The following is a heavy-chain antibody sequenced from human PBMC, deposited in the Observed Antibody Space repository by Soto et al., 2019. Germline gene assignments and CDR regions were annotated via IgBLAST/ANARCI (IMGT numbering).Heavy chain of an antibody. CDR1: GGSISSGDYY. D-gene: IGHD3-10*01. Sequence: PSETLSLTCTVSGGSISSGDYYWSWIRQPPGKGLEWIGYIYYSGSTYYNPSLKSRVTISVDTSKNQFSLKLSSVTAADTAVYYCARAFRGITMVRGTTAWFDPWGQGTLVTSPQ. CDR3: ARAFRGITMVRGTTAWFDP. J-gene: IGHJ5*02. V-gene: IGHV4-30-4*01. CDR2: IYYSGST.